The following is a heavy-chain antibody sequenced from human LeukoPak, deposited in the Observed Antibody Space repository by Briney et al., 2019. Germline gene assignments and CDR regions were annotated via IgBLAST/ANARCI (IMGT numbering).Heavy chain of an antibody. CDR3: AKGRGNFDF. Sequence: SETLSLTCTVSGGSISSSYWSWIRQPPGKGLEWIGYIHYSGSTDYNPSLKSRVTISVDTSKNQFSLKLSSVTAADTAVYYCAKGRGNFDFWGQGILVSVS. V-gene: IGHV4-59*01. CDR2: IHYSGST. CDR1: GGSISSSY. J-gene: IGHJ4*02.